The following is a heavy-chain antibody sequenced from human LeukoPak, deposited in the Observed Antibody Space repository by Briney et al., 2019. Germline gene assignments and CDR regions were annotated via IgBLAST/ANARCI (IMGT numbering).Heavy chain of an antibody. Sequence: SETLSLTCAVYGGSFSGYYWSWIRQPPGKGLEWIGEINHGGSTNYNPSLKSRVTISVDTSMNQFSLKLSSVTAADTAVYYCARVRGYCSSTSCYIPRAFDYWGQGTLVTVSS. CDR1: GGSFSGYY. J-gene: IGHJ4*02. CDR2: INHGGST. CDR3: ARVRGYCSSTSCYIPRAFDY. D-gene: IGHD2-2*02. V-gene: IGHV4-34*01.